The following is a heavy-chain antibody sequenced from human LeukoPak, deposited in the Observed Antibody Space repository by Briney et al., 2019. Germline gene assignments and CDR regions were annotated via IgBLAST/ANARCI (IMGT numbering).Heavy chain of an antibody. V-gene: IGHV3-21*01. CDR1: GFTFSSYS. D-gene: IGHD3-22*01. CDR3: ARTDYYDSSGGDAFDI. CDR2: ISSSSSYI. Sequence: GGSLRLSCAASGFTFSSYSMNWVRQAPGKGLEWVSSISSSSSYIYYADSVKGRFTISRDNAKNSLYLQMNSLRAEDTAVYYCARTDYYDSSGGDAFDIWGQGTMVTVS. J-gene: IGHJ3*02.